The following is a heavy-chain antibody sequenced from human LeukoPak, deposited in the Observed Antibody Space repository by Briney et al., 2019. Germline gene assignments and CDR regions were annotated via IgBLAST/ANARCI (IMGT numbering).Heavy chain of an antibody. CDR3: ARGGPAARWLQLGYYYYYYMDV. J-gene: IGHJ6*03. CDR1: GFTFSSYS. D-gene: IGHD5-24*01. V-gene: IGHV3-21*01. Sequence: GGSLRLSCAASGFTFSSYSMNWVRQAPGKGLEWVSSISSSSYIYYADSVKGRFTISRDNAKTSLYLQMNSLRAEDTAVYYCARGGPAARWLQLGYYYYYYMDVWGKGTTVTVSS. CDR2: ISSSSYI.